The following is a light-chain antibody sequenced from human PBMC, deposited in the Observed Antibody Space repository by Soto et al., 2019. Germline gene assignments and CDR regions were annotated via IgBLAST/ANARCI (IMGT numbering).Light chain of an antibody. CDR2: AAS. V-gene: IGKV1-9*01. CDR3: HQVDSYPHT. CDR1: QGITSY. J-gene: IGKJ4*01. Sequence: IQLTQSPSSLSASVGDRVTITCRASQGITSYLAWYQQKPGKAPKLLIYAASTLQSGVPSRFSGSGSGTDFTLTISRLQPEDFATYYCHQVDSYPHTFGGGTKVEIK.